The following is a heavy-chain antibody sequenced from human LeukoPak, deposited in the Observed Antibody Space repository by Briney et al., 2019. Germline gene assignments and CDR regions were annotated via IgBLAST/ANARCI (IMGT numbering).Heavy chain of an antibody. CDR3: ARDLADDAFDI. J-gene: IGHJ3*02. CDR1: GGSLSPHY. Sequence: PSETLSLTCAVSGGSLSPHYWSWIRRPLGKGLEWIGEINNRGTTNYSPSLRGRATISVDTSKNQFSLKLSSVTAADTAVYYCARDLADDAFDIWGQGTMVTVSS. V-gene: IGHV4-34*01. CDR2: INNRGTT.